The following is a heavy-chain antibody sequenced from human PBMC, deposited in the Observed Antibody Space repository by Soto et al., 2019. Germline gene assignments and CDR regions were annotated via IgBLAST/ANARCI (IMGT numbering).Heavy chain of an antibody. Sequence: QVQLVESGGGVVQPGRSLRLSCAASGFTFSSHSIQWVRQAPGKGLECVAVISYDGSIKYYADSVKGRFTISRDNSKNTAYLQMNSLRAEDTAVFYCAREWSTSGDLDYWGQGTLVIVSS. V-gene: IGHV3-30-3*01. CDR3: AREWSTSGDLDY. CDR1: GFTFSSHS. D-gene: IGHD3-10*01. CDR2: ISYDGSIK. J-gene: IGHJ4*02.